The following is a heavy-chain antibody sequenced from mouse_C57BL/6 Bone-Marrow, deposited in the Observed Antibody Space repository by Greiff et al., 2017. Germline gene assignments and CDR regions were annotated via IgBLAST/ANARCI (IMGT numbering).Heavy chain of an antibody. J-gene: IGHJ1*03. V-gene: IGHV1-81*01. Sequence: VQLQQSGAELARPGASVKLSCKASGYTFTSYGISWVKQRTGQGLEWIGEIYPRSGNTYYNEKFKGKATLTADKSSSTAYMELRSLTSEDSAVYFCARAGPIDYDYPYDVWGTGTTVTVSS. CDR1: GYTFTSYG. D-gene: IGHD2-4*01. CDR3: ARAGPIDYDYPYDV. CDR2: IYPRSGNT.